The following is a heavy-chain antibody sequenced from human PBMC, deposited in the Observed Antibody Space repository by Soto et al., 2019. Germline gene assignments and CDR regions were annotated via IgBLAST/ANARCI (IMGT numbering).Heavy chain of an antibody. CDR2: ISYDGSNK. CDR3: AKHSGGMGEQDAFDI. J-gene: IGHJ3*02. CDR1: GFTFSSYG. V-gene: IGHV3-30*18. Sequence: QVQLVESGGGVVQPGRSLRLSCAASGFTFSSYGMHWVRQAPGKGLEWVAVISYDGSNKYYADSVKGRFTISRDNSKNTLYLQMNSLRAEDTAVYYGAKHSGGMGEQDAFDIWGQGTMVTVSS. D-gene: IGHD2-15*01.